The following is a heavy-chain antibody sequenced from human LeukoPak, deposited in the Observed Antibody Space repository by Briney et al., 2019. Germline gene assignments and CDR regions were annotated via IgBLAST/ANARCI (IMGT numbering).Heavy chain of an antibody. CDR3: ARGFLGGTDQYFAS. V-gene: IGHV3-23*01. CDR2: IGGGGPTT. D-gene: IGHD6-19*01. CDR1: GFTFSTYA. Sequence: PGGSLRLSCAASGFTFSTYAMNWVRQAPGKGLEWVSTIGGGGPTTDYADSVKDRFTISRDNSKNTLYLQMNSLRAEDTAVYFCARGFLGGTDQYFASWGQGTLVTVSS. J-gene: IGHJ4*02.